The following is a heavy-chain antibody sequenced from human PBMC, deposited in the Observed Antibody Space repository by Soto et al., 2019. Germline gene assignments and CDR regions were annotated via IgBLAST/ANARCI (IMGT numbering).Heavy chain of an antibody. V-gene: IGHV4-34*01. CDR3: ARVWTRNIFDY. J-gene: IGHJ4*02. CDR2: INHSGST. D-gene: IGHD1-1*01. Sequence: PSEXLSLTCAVYGGSFSGYYWSWIRQPPGKGLEWIGEINHSGSTNYNPSLKSRVTISVDTSKNQFSLKLSSVTAADTAVYYCARVWTRNIFDYWGQGTLVTVSS. CDR1: GGSFSGYY.